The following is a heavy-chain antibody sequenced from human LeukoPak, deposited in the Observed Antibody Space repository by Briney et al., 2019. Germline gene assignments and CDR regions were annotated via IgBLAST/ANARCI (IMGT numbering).Heavy chain of an antibody. Sequence: ASVKVSCKASGGTFSSYAISWVRQAPGQGLEWMGGIIPIFGTANYAQKFQGRVTITTDESTSTAYMELSSLRSEDTAVYYCAGGGYSGDEGGEGLFDYWGQGTLVTVSS. CDR2: IIPIFGTA. J-gene: IGHJ4*02. CDR1: GGTFSSYA. CDR3: AGGGYSGDEGGEGLFDY. D-gene: IGHD5-12*01. V-gene: IGHV1-69*05.